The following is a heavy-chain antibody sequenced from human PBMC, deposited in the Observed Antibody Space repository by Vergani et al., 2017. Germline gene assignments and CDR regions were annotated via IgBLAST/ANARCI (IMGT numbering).Heavy chain of an antibody. D-gene: IGHD2-2*01. CDR1: GFTFSSNA. CDR2: MSGSGGST. J-gene: IGHJ4*02. CDR3: AKGACSSTSCSCDY. V-gene: IGHV3-23*01. Sequence: EVQLLESGGGLVQPGGSLRLSCAASGFTFSSNAMSWVRQGPGKGGEWGAAMSGSGGSTYYADSVKGRFTISSDNSKNTLYLQMNSLRAEDTAVYYCAKGACSSTSCSCDYWGQGTLVTVSS.